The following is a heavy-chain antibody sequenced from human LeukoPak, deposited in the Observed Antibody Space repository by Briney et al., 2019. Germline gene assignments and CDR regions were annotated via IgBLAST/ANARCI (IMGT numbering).Heavy chain of an antibody. Sequence: SETLSLTCTVSGGSISSSSDYWGWIRQPPGKGLEWIGSIYYSKNPYYNPSLKSRVTISADTSKNQFSLTLGSVSATDTAVYYCVSPRGFSYGYFDYWGQGTLVTVSS. V-gene: IGHV4-39*01. CDR2: IYYSKNP. D-gene: IGHD5-18*01. J-gene: IGHJ4*02. CDR1: GGSISSSSDY. CDR3: VSPRGFSYGYFDY.